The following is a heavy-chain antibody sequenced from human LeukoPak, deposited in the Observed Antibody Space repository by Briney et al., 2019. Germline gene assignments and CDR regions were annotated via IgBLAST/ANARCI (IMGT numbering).Heavy chain of an antibody. CDR3: ARGVDRYDSSGYYPRGSPTLPEADY. CDR2: IIPILGIA. Sequence: RASVKVSCKASGGTFSSYTISWVRQAPGQGLEWMGRIIPILGIANYAQKFQGRVTITADKSTSTAYMELSSLRSEDTAVYYSARGVDRYDSSGYYPRGSPTLPEADYWGQGTLVTVSS. CDR1: GGTFSSYT. D-gene: IGHD3-22*01. V-gene: IGHV1-69*02. J-gene: IGHJ4*02.